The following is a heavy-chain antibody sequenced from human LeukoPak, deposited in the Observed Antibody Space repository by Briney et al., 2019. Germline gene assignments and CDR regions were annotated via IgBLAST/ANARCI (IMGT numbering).Heavy chain of an antibody. CDR2: ISGSGGST. Sequence: GGSLRLSCAASGFTFSSYAMSWVRQAPGKGLEWVSAISGSGGSTYYADSVKGRFTISRDNSKNTLYLQMNSLRAEDTAVYYCAKDLEMATMTGEDYWGQGTLVTVSS. V-gene: IGHV3-23*01. CDR3: AKDLEMATMTGEDY. J-gene: IGHJ4*02. D-gene: IGHD5-24*01. CDR1: GFTFSSYA.